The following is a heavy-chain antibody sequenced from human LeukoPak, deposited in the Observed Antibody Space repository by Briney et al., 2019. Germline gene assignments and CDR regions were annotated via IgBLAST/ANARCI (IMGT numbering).Heavy chain of an antibody. CDR2: ISSSSSYI. Sequence: GGSLRLSCAASGFTFDDYAMHWVRQAPGKGLEWVSYISSSSSYIYYADSVKGRFTISRDNAKNSLYLQMNSLRAEDTAVYYCARDAHDSSGYYTPPYFDYWGQGTLVTVSS. J-gene: IGHJ4*02. D-gene: IGHD3-22*01. CDR3: ARDAHDSSGYYTPPYFDY. CDR1: GFTFDDYA. V-gene: IGHV3-21*01.